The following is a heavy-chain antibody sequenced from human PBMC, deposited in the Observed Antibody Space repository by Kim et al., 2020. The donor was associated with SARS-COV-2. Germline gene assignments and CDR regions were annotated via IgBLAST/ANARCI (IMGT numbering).Heavy chain of an antibody. CDR1: GGSISSSSYY. CDR2: IYYSGST. J-gene: IGHJ4*02. Sequence: SETLSLTCTVSGGSISSSSYYWGWIRQPPGKGLEWIGSIYYSGSTYYNPSLKSRVTTSVDTYKNQFSLMLSSVTAADTAVYYWASQSYFDYWGQGTLVTVSS. V-gene: IGHV4-39*01. CDR3: ASQSYFDY.